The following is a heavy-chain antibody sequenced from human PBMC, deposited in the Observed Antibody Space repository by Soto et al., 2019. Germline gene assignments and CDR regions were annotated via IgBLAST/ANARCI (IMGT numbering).Heavy chain of an antibody. V-gene: IGHV3-48*03. J-gene: IGHJ4*02. D-gene: IGHD3-10*01. CDR3: ASALYGSRLDY. Sequence: GGSLRLSCAASGFTFSSYEMNWVRQAPGKGLEWVSYISSSGSTIYYADSVKGRFTISRDNAKNSLYLQMNSLRAEDTAVYYCASALYGSRLDYWGQGTLVTVSS. CDR2: ISSSGSTI. CDR1: GFTFSSYE.